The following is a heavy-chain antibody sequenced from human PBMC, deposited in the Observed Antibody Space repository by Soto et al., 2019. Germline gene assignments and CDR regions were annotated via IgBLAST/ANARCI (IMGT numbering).Heavy chain of an antibody. CDR1: GFTFNNYA. D-gene: IGHD3-10*01. J-gene: IGHJ4*02. CDR2: ISGGGDTT. Sequence: EVQLLESGGGLVQPGGSLRLSCADSGFTFNNYAMTWVGQAPGKGLEWVSAISGGGDTTSYADSVKGRFTVSRDGSKNTLYLQMSSLRADDTALYYCAKGRGGSGSRTPRVDFWGQGTLVTVAS. V-gene: IGHV3-23*01. CDR3: AKGRGGSGSRTPRVDF.